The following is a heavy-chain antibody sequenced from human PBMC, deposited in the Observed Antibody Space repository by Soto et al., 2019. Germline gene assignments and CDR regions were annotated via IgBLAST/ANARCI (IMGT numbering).Heavy chain of an antibody. CDR1: GGTFTSYS. CDR2: IIPVLGIV. Sequence: QVQLVQSGAEVKKPGSSVKVSCKASGGTFTSYSITWVRQAPGQGLEWMGRIIPVLGIVNYAQKFQGRVTLTADKSTPTAYMGLSSLRSEDTAVYYCARDGLGTTRRYFDSWAQGTLVTVSS. J-gene: IGHJ4*02. D-gene: IGHD1-1*01. V-gene: IGHV1-69*04. CDR3: ARDGLGTTRRYFDS.